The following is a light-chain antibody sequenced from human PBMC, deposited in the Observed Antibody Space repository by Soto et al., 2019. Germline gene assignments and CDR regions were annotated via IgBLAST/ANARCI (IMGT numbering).Light chain of an antibody. J-gene: IGKJ4*01. CDR3: QQYYTTLT. V-gene: IGKV4-1*01. CDR2: WAS. Sequence: DIVMTQSPDSLAVSLGERATINCKSSQSVLYNSDNKNYLAWYQQKPGQPPKLLIYWASTRDSGVPDRFSGSGSGADVTLTISSLQAEDVAAYYCQQYYTTLTFGGGTKVEIK. CDR1: QSVLYNSDNKNY.